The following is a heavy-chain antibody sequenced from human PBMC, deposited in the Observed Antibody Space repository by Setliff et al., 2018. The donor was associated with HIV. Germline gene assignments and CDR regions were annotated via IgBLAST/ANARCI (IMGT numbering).Heavy chain of an antibody. CDR2: MNPNSGNT. Sequence: ASVKVSRKASGYTFTSYDVNWVRQATGQGLEWMGWMNPNSGNTGYAQKFQGRVTMTRNASISTAYMELSSLRSEDTAVYYCARGLLSSSWVHDAFDIWGQGTMVTVSS. CDR3: ARGLLSSSWVHDAFDI. D-gene: IGHD6-13*01. J-gene: IGHJ3*02. CDR1: GYTFTSYD. V-gene: IGHV1-8*01.